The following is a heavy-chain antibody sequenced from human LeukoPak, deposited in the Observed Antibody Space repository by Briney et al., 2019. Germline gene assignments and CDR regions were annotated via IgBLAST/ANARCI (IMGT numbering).Heavy chain of an antibody. Sequence: PGGSLRLSCAASGFTLSSYAMSWVRQAPGKGLEWVAFIRYDGSNKYYADSVKGRFTISRDNSKNTLYLQMNSLRAEDTAVYYCAKDRGGLHIYYFDYWGQGTLVTVSS. D-gene: IGHD4-11*01. CDR2: IRYDGSNK. J-gene: IGHJ4*02. CDR1: GFTLSSYA. CDR3: AKDRGGLHIYYFDY. V-gene: IGHV3-30*02.